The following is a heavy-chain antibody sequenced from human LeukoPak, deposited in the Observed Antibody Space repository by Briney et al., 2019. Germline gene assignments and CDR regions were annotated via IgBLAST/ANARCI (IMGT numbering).Heavy chain of an antibody. CDR1: GFTFSSYS. CDR3: ARHPIYNWNADY. V-gene: IGHV3-21*01. D-gene: IGHD1-20*01. J-gene: IGHJ4*02. Sequence: GGSLRLSCAASGFTFSSYSMNWVRQAPGKGLEWVSSISSSSSYIYYADSVKGRFTISRDNAKNSLYPQMNSLRAEDTAVYYCARHPIYNWNADYWGQGTLVTVSS. CDR2: ISSSSSYI.